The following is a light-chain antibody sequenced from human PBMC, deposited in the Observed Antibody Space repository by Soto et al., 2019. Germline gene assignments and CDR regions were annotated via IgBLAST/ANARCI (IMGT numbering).Light chain of an antibody. CDR2: RNN. V-gene: IGLV1-44*01. CDR1: SSNIGRNT. Sequence: QSVLTQPPSASGTPGQRVTISCSGSSSNIGRNTVNWYQQLPGTAPKLLIYRNNQRPSGVPDRFSGSKSGTSASLAITGLQSEDEADYYCASWDDSLNGHVVFGGGTKLTVL. J-gene: IGLJ2*01. CDR3: ASWDDSLNGHVV.